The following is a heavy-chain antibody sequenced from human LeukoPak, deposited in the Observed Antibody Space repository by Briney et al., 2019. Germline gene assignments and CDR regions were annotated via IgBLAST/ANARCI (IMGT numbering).Heavy chain of an antibody. Sequence: GGSLRLSCAASGFTFSSWWMSWVRQAPGKGLEWVANIKQDGSEKYYVDSVKGRFTISRDNAKNSLYLQMNSLRAEDTAVYYCARAAEMATAYYYYYYMDVWGKGTTVTVSS. V-gene: IGHV3-7*04. J-gene: IGHJ6*03. D-gene: IGHD5-24*01. CDR1: GFTFSSWW. CDR2: IKQDGSEK. CDR3: ARAAEMATAYYYYYYMDV.